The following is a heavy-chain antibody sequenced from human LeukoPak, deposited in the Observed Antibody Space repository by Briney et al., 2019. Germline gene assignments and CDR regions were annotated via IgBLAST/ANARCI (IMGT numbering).Heavy chain of an antibody. CDR3: AKEFNSGQFYFDY. V-gene: IGHV3-23*01. CDR2: IVNSGAAT. J-gene: IGHJ4*02. Sequence: GGSLRLSCAASGFTFSRYSMSWVSQTPGKGLEWVSGIVNSGAATYYANSVKGRFTISRDNSKNTLYLQMNSLRAEDTAIYYSAKEFNSGQFYFDYWGQGTLVTVSS. CDR1: GFTFSRYS. D-gene: IGHD1-1*01.